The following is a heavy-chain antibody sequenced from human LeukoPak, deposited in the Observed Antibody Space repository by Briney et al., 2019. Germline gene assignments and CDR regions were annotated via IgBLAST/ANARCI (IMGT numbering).Heavy chain of an antibody. D-gene: IGHD4-11*01. Sequence: SEALSLTCAVYGGSFIGYYWSWIRQPPGKGLEWIGEINHSGSTNYNPSLKSRVTISVDTSKNQFSLRLSSVTAADTAVYYCARGNDYSNYGYWGQGTLVTVSS. V-gene: IGHV4-34*01. CDR1: GGSFIGYY. J-gene: IGHJ4*02. CDR2: INHSGST. CDR3: ARGNDYSNYGY.